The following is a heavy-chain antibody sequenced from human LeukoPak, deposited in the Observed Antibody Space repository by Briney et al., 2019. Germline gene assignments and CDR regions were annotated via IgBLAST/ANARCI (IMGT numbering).Heavy chain of an antibody. V-gene: IGHV4-34*01. CDR3: ARRPVLLWFGELLRYYFDY. J-gene: IGHJ4*02. CDR1: GGSFSGYY. CDR2: INHSGST. D-gene: IGHD3-10*01. Sequence: PSETLSLTCAVYGGSFSGYYWSWIRQPPGKGLEWIGEINHSGSTNCNPSLKSRVTISVDTSKNQFSLKLSSVTAADTAVYYCARRPVLLWFGELLRYYFDYWGQGTLVTVSS.